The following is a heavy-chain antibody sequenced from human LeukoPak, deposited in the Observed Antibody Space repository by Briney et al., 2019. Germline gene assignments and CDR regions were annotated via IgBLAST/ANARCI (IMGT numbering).Heavy chain of an antibody. J-gene: IGHJ3*02. V-gene: IGHV3-48*02. CDR3: ARDQFYAFDI. Sequence: GSLRLSCAGSGFTFSSYYMIWVRQAPGMGLEWVSYISRSSSTIYYADSVKGRFTISRDNAKNSLYLQMNSLRDEDTAVYYCARDQFYAFDIWGQGTMVTVSS. CDR1: GFTFSSYY. CDR2: ISRSSSTI.